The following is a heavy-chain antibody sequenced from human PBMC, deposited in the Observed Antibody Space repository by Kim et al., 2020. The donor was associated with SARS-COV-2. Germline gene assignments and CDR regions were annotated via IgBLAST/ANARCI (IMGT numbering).Heavy chain of an antibody. Sequence: SETLSLTCTVSGYSISSGYYWGWIRQPPGKGLEWIGSIYHSGSTYYNPSLKSRVTISVDTSKNQFSLKLSSVTAADTAVYYCAREYSSSWYGDWGQGTL. CDR1: GYSISSGYY. CDR2: IYHSGST. V-gene: IGHV4-38-2*02. CDR3: AREYSSSWYGD. D-gene: IGHD6-13*01. J-gene: IGHJ4*02.